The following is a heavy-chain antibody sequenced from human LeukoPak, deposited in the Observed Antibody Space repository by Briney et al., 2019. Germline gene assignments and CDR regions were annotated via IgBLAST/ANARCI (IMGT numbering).Heavy chain of an antibody. V-gene: IGHV1-46*01. Sequence: ASMKVSCKASGDTFTSDDLHWVRQAPGQGLEWMGVINPSGDTTSFAHKFQGRVTMTRDTSTTTVYMELSSLRSEDTAVYYCATGGHLWTALNYWGQGTLFTVSS. J-gene: IGHJ4*02. CDR3: ATGGHLWTALNY. D-gene: IGHD3-3*02. CDR2: INPSGDTT. CDR1: GDTFTSDD.